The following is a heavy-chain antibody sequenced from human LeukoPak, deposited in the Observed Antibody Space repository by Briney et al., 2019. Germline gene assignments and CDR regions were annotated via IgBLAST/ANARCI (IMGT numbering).Heavy chain of an antibody. CDR2: INEGGSST. Sequence: PGGSLRLSCAGSGYPFSSYWMHWVRQVPGKGLVWVSRINEGGSSTSYAESVRGRFTISRDNAKNSLSLQMNSLRAEDTAIYYCARDDSPTLTGPAYYDAFDIWGQGIMVTVSS. J-gene: IGHJ3*02. V-gene: IGHV3-74*01. CDR1: GYPFSSYW. CDR3: ARDDSPTLTGPAYYDAFDI. D-gene: IGHD4-11*01.